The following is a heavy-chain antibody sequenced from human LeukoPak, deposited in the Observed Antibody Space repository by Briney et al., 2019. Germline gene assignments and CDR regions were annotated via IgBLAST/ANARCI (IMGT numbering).Heavy chain of an antibody. CDR3: ARVRESFYCSSTSCYTVRDYYYGMDV. D-gene: IGHD2-2*02. J-gene: IGHJ6*02. CDR1: GFTFSSYS. V-gene: IGHV3-21*01. CDR2: ISSSSSYI. Sequence: GGSLRLSRAASGFTFSSYSMNWVRQAPGKGLEWVSFISSSSSYIYYADSVKGRFTISRDNAKNSLYLQMNSLRAEDTAVYYCARVRESFYCSSTSCYTVRDYYYGMDVWGQGTTVTVSS.